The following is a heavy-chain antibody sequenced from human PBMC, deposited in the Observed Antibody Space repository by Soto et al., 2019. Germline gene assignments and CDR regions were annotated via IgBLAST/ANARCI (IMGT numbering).Heavy chain of an antibody. CDR2: IYYSGST. CDR3: ARVHYDSSGYYLLDY. CDR1: GGFISSYY. V-gene: IGHV4-59*01. J-gene: IGHJ4*02. D-gene: IGHD3-22*01. Sequence: LSLTCTVSGGFISSYYWSWIRQPPGKGLEWIGYIYYSGSTNYNPSLKSRVTISVDTSKNQFSLKLSSVTAADTAVYYCARVHYDSSGYYLLDYWGQGTLVTVSS.